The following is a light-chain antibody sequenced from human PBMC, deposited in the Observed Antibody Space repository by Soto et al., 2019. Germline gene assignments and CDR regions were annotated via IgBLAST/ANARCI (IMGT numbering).Light chain of an antibody. CDR1: QDVSHF. J-gene: IGKJ5*01. CDR3: KQYDDLPIT. V-gene: IGKV1-33*01. CDR2: DAS. Sequence: DIQMTQSPSSLFASVGDRVTITCQASQDVSHFLNWYQQKPGKAPKVLIYDASNLQTGVHSRFSGRGSGTDFTFTISSLQPDDTGTYYCKQYDDLPITFGQGTRLEIK.